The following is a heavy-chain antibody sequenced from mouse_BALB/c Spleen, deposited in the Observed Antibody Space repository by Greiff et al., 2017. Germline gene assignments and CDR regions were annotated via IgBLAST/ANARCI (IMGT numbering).Heavy chain of an antibody. CDR3: ARDNPPLDY. Sequence: EVKLVESGGGLVKPGGSLKLSCAASGFTFSDYYMYWVRQTPEKRLEWVATISDGGSYTYYPDSVKGRFTISRDNAKNNLYLQMSSLKSEDTAMYYCARDNPPLDYWGQGTSVTVSS. V-gene: IGHV5-4*02. CDR2: ISDGGSYT. J-gene: IGHJ4*01. CDR1: GFTFSDYY.